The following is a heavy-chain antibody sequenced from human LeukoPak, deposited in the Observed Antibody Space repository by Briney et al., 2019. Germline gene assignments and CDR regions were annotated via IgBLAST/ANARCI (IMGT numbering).Heavy chain of an antibody. CDR2: INPSGGST. V-gene: IGHV1-46*01. D-gene: IGHD5-18*01. CDR3: ARDSPGYTHAEALDY. J-gene: IGHJ4*02. CDR1: GYTFSIYG. Sequence: ASVTVSFTASGYTFSIYGISWVRQAPGQGLEWMGIINPSGGSTSYAQKFQGRVTMTRDTSTSTVYMELSSLRSEDTAVYYCARDSPGYTHAEALDYWGQGTLVTVSS.